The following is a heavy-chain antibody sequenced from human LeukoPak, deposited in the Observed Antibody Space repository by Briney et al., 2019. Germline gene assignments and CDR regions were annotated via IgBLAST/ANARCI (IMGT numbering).Heavy chain of an antibody. CDR2: ISSGGSSI. Sequence: PGGSLRLSCAASGFTFSNYEMNWVRQAPGKGLEWISYISSGGSSIYYADSVKGRFTISRDNAKNSLYLQMNSLRAEDTAVYYCARDPTYYYGSGSYYTPPFLDYWGQGTLVTVSS. D-gene: IGHD3-10*01. CDR1: GFTFSNYE. J-gene: IGHJ4*02. CDR3: ARDPTYYYGSGSYYTPPFLDY. V-gene: IGHV3-48*03.